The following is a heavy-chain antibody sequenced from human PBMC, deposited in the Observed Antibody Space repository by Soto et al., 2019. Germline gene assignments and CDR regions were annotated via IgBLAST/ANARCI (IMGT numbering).Heavy chain of an antibody. V-gene: IGHV4-59*08. CDR3: ARLYGSCFDY. J-gene: IGHJ4*02. CDR1: GGSISSYY. Sequence: SETLSLTCTVSGGSISSYYWSWIRQPPGKGLERIGYIYYSGSTNYNPSLKSRVNISVDTSKNQFSLKLSSVTAADTAVYYCARLYGSCFDYWGQGTLVTVSS. D-gene: IGHD3-10*01. CDR2: IYYSGST.